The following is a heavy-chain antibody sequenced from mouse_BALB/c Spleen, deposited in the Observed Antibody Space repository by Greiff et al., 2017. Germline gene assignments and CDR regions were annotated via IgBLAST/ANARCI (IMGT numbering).Heavy chain of an antibody. D-gene: IGHD2-12*01. CDR2: ISSGGSYT. CDR3: ARSFYYSYYGFAY. V-gene: IGHV5-6-4*01. J-gene: IGHJ3*01. Sequence: EVMLVESGGGLVKPGGSLKLSCAASGFTFSSYTMSWVRQTPGKRLEWVATISSGGSYTYYPDSVKGRITISRDNAKNTLYLQMSSLKSEDTAMYYCARSFYYSYYGFAYWGQGTLVTVSA. CDR1: GFTFSSYT.